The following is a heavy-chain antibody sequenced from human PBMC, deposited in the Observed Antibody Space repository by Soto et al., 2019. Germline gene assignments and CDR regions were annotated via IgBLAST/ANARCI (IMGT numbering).Heavy chain of an antibody. V-gene: IGHV1-18*01. J-gene: IGHJ5*02. CDR2: ISAYDGKT. Sequence: EASVKVPCKTSGYTFNTYGINWVRQAPGQGLELMGWISAYDGKTTYAEKFQGRVTLTTDTSTSTAYMELRSLRSDDTAIYYCARDPHEFWTSYWFDPWGQGTPVTVSS. CDR1: GYTFNTYG. D-gene: IGHD3-3*01. CDR3: ARDPHEFWTSYWFDP.